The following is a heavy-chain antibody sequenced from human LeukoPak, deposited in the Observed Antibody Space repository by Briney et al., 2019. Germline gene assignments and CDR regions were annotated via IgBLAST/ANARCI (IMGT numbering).Heavy chain of an antibody. CDR1: GYTFTSYY. V-gene: IGHV1-69*13. CDR2: IIPIFGTA. D-gene: IGHD3-10*01. CDR3: ARGDYYGSGSYYNGRSPGIDY. Sequence: GASVKVSCKASGYTFTSYYMHWVRQAPGQGLEWMGGIIPIFGTANYAQKFQGRVTITADESTSTAYMELSSLRSEDTAVYYCARGDYYGSGSYYNGRSPGIDYWGQGTLVTVSS. J-gene: IGHJ4*02.